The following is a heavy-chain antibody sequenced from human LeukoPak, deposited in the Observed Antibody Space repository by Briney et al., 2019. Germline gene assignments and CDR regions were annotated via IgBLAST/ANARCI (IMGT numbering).Heavy chain of an antibody. CDR1: GGSISSYY. D-gene: IGHD6-19*01. J-gene: IGHJ4*02. V-gene: IGHV4-59*08. Sequence: SETLSLTCTVSGGSISSYYWSWIRQPPGKGLEWIGYIYYSGSTNYNPSLKSRVTISVDTSKNQFSLKLSSVTAADTAVYHCARQRYSSGWYFDYWGQGTLVTVSS. CDR2: IYYSGST. CDR3: ARQRYSSGWYFDY.